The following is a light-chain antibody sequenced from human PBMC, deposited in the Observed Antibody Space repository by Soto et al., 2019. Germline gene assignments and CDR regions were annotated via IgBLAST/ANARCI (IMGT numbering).Light chain of an antibody. V-gene: IGKV3-11*01. CDR3: QQRISCPRT. Sequence: EIVLTQSPATLSLSPGQSATLSCRASQGVGNYLLWYQQKPGQPPRLLILDASKRANGIPARFSGSGSGSDFALSISLLEPEDFAVYYCQQRISCPRTFGQGTKVEIK. CDR2: DAS. J-gene: IGKJ1*01. CDR1: QGVGNY.